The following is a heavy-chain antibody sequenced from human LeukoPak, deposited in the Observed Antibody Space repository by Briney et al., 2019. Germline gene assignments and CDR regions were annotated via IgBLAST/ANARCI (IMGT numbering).Heavy chain of an antibody. D-gene: IGHD5-12*01. CDR2: ISWNSASI. J-gene: IGHJ4*02. Sequence: GGSLRLTCAPSGFTFHHYAIHWVRQVPGKGLEWVSGISWNSASIGYAGSVKGRFTISRDNAKNSVYLQMNSLRAEDTALYYCAKDKAPLYSGYDWDLDFGGQGTLVTVSS. CDR1: GFTFHHYA. CDR3: AKDKAPLYSGYDWDLDF. V-gene: IGHV3-9*01.